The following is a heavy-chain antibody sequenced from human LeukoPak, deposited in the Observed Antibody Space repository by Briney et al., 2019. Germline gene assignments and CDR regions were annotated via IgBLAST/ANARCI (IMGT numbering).Heavy chain of an antibody. Sequence: ASVKVSCTASGGTFSSYAISWVRQAPGQGLEWMGWISAYNGNTNYAQKLQGRVTMTTDTSTSTAYMELRSLRSDDTAVYYCARLDSSGYYNWGQGTLVTVSS. J-gene: IGHJ4*02. CDR3: ARLDSSGYYN. CDR2: ISAYNGNT. D-gene: IGHD3-22*01. V-gene: IGHV1-18*01. CDR1: GGTFSSYA.